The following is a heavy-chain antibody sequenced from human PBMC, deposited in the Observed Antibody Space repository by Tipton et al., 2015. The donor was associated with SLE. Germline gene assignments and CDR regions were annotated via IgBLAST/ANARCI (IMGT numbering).Heavy chain of an antibody. V-gene: IGHV3-23*01. CDR1: GFTFNNYA. CDR3: AKQYVDV. CDR2: ISESGDTT. D-gene: IGHD2/OR15-2a*01. J-gene: IGHJ3*01. Sequence: SLRLSCAASGFTFNNYAMNWVRQAPGKGLEWVSSISESGDTTHTADSVKGRFTISRDNSRNTLYLQMNSLEPEDAAVYYCAKQYVDVWGQGTKVTVSS.